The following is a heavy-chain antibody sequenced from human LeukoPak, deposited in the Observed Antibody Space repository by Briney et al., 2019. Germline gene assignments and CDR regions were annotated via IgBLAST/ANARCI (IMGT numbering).Heavy chain of an antibody. D-gene: IGHD2-21*02. V-gene: IGHV3-23*01. Sequence: PGGSLRLSCAASRFTFNSYAVNWVRQAPGKGLEWVSGINGNGYITYYADSVRGRFTISRDNSKNTLYLQMNSLRAGDTAVYYCAKGRYGYGFRGDWFYFDYWGQGTLVTVSS. CDR2: INGNGYIT. J-gene: IGHJ4*02. CDR3: AKGRYGYGFRGDWFYFDY. CDR1: RFTFNSYA.